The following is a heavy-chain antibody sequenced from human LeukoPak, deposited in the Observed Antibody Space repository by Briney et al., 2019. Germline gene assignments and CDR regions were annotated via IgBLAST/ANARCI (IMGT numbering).Heavy chain of an antibody. CDR3: ARWRVGPTTGFDT. V-gene: IGHV3-64*01. CDR2: ISTNGGST. J-gene: IGHJ5*02. Sequence: PGGSLRLSCAASGFTFSSYVMHWLRQAPGKGLEYVSAISTNGGSTDYAHSVKGRFTISRDNSKNMLYLQMGSLRSEDMAVYYCARWRVGPTTGFDTWGRGTLVTVSS. D-gene: IGHD1-26*01. CDR1: GFTFSSYV.